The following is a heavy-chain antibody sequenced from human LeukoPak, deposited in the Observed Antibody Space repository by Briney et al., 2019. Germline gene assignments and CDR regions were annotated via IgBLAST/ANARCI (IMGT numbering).Heavy chain of an antibody. Sequence: SETLSLTCTVSGGSISSGDYYWSWIRQPPGKGLEWIGYIYYSGSTYYNPSLKSRVTISVDTSKNQFSLKLSSVTAADTAVYYCARDFFDAIDNYYYYGMDVWGQGTTVTISS. V-gene: IGHV4-30-4*01. CDR2: IYYSGST. D-gene: IGHD3-9*01. CDR1: GGSISSGDYY. J-gene: IGHJ6*02. CDR3: ARDFFDAIDNYYYYGMDV.